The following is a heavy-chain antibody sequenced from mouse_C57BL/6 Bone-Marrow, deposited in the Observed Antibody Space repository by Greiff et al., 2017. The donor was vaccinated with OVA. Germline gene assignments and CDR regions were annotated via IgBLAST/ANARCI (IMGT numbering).Heavy chain of an antibody. V-gene: IGHV1-81*01. CDR2: IYPRSGNT. D-gene: IGHD2-4*01. CDR1: GYTFTSYG. CDR3: AGYDYDGWYFDV. Sequence: QVQLQQSGAELARPGASVKLSCKASGYTFTSYGISWVKQRTGQGLEWIGEIYPRSGNTYYNEKFKGKATLTADKSSSTAYMELRSLTSEDSAVSFCAGYDYDGWYFDVWGTGTTVTVSS. J-gene: IGHJ1*03.